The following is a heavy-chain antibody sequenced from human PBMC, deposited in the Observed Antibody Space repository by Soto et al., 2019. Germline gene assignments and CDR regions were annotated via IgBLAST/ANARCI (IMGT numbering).Heavy chain of an antibody. CDR1: GGSINSGDYS. CDR2: IYHTGTT. V-gene: IGHV4-30-2*01. D-gene: IGHD3-22*01. J-gene: IGHJ5*02. Sequence: ASETLSLTCTVSGGSINSGDYSWTWIRQPPGKGLEWIGYIYHTGTTYYNMSLKSRVTISVDRSKNQFSLKLSSVTAADTAAYYCARGINYYDSSGDSWFDPWGQGTLVTVSS. CDR3: ARGINYYDSSGDSWFDP.